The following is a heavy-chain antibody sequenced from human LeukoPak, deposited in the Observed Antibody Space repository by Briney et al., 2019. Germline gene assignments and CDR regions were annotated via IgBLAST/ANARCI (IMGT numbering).Heavy chain of an antibody. J-gene: IGHJ5*02. D-gene: IGHD3-10*01. CDR1: GYTFTSYA. CDR2: IIPIFGTA. CDR3: ARDNRFGEGWFDP. Sequence: SVKVSCKASGYTFTSYAIHWVRQAPGQGLEWMGGIIPIFGTANYAQKFQGRVTITADESTSTAYMELSSLRSEDTAVYYCARDNRFGEGWFDPWGQGTLVTVSS. V-gene: IGHV1-69*13.